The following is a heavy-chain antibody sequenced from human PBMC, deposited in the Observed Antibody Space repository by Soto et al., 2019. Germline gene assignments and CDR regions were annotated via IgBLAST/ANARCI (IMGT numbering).Heavy chain of an antibody. V-gene: IGHV2-5*01. J-gene: IGHJ4*01. CDR1: GFSLSSTGVG. D-gene: IGHD3-22*01. CDR3: ARSGHNSGFFYYDY. CDR2: INWNDDK. Sequence: QITLKESGPTLVKVTQTVTLTCTFSGFSLSSTGVGVGWIRQPPGKALEGLALINWNDDKRYNPSLKSRLTITKDTSKNQVVLTMTNMDPVDTAAYYCARSGHNSGFFYYDYWGHGILVTVSS.